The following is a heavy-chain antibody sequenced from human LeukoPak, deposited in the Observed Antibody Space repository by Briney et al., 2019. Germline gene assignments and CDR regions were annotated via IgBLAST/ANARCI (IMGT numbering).Heavy chain of an antibody. CDR3: AREADSSGYFFRPDY. Sequence: ASVKVSCKASGYTFTNYAISWVRQAPGQGLEWMGWISVYSDDTKSALNLQGRITMTKDTSTSTAYMELRSLRSDDTAVYYCAREADSSGYFFRPDYWGQGTLVSVSS. V-gene: IGHV1-18*01. D-gene: IGHD3-22*01. CDR1: GYTFTNYA. J-gene: IGHJ4*02. CDR2: ISVYSDDT.